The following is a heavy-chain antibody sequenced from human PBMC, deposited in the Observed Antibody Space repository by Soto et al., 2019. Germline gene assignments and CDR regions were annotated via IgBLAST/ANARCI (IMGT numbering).Heavy chain of an antibody. V-gene: IGHV4-59*01. CDR2: IYYSGST. CDR3: ARWNAGYFDY. J-gene: IGHJ4*02. Sequence: PSETLSLTCTVSGGSISSYYWSWIRQPPGKGLEWIGYIYYSGSTNYNPSLKSRVTISVDTSKNQFSLKLSSVTAADTAVYYCARWNAGYFDYWGQGTLVTVSS. D-gene: IGHD1-1*01. CDR1: GGSISSYY.